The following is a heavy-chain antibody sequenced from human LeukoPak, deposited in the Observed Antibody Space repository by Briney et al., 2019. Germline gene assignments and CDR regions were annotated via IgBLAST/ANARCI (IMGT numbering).Heavy chain of an antibody. Sequence: GGSLRLSCAASGFTFSTYSMNWVRQAPGKGLEGVSLISGSGGTTYYADSVKGRFTISRNNSKNTLYLQMNSLRAEETAVYYCANHSTGYYTWGQGTLVTVSS. CDR3: ANHSTGYYT. J-gene: IGHJ5*02. CDR2: ISGSGGTT. V-gene: IGHV3-23*01. D-gene: IGHD3-22*01. CDR1: GFTFSTYS.